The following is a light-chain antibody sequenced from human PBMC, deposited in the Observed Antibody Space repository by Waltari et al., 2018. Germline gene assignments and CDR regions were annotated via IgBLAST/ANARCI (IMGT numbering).Light chain of an antibody. J-gene: IGKJ2*01. CDR3: QQRGNWPSGYT. CDR2: DAS. Sequence: EIVLTQSPATLSLSPGERATLSRRASQSVSSYLAWYQQKPGQDPRLLIYDASRRATGIPARFSGSGSGTDFTLTISSLEPEDFAVYYCQQRGNWPSGYTFGQGTKLEIK. CDR1: QSVSSY. V-gene: IGKV3-11*01.